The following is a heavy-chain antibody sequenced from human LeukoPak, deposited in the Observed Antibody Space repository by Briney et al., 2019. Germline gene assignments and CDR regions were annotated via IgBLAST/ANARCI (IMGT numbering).Heavy chain of an antibody. CDR3: AREYYDSSGYYYYDY. J-gene: IGHJ4*02. CDR2: ISAYNGNT. CDR1: GYTFTSYY. V-gene: IGHV1-18*04. D-gene: IGHD3-22*01. Sequence: ASVKVSCKASGYTFTSYYMHWVRQAPGQGLEWMGWISAYNGNTNYAQKLQGRVTMTTDTSTSTAYMELRSLRSDDTAVYYCAREYYDSSGYYYYDYWGQGTLVTVSS.